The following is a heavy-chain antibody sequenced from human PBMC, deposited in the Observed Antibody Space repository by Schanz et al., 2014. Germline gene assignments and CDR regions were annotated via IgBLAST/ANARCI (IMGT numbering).Heavy chain of an antibody. CDR3: VRDTDYHFDY. CDR2: MYINSGST. D-gene: IGHD4-17*01. V-gene: IGHV3-66*01. Sequence: EVQLVESGGGLVQPGGSLRLSCAASGFTVNTNYMSWVRQAPGKGLEWISSMYINSGSTQYADSVKGRFIISRDSSKNTLFLQMNSLRAEDTAVYYCVRDTDYHFDYWGQGTLVTVSS. CDR1: GFTVNTNY. J-gene: IGHJ4*02.